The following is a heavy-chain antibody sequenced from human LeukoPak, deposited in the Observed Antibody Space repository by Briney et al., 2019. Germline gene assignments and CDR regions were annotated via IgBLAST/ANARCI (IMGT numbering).Heavy chain of an antibody. CDR2: IYTSGST. Sequence: SETLSLTCTVSGGSISSGSYYWSWVRQPAGKGLEWIGRIYTSGSTNYNPSLKSRVTISVDTSKNQFSLKLSSVTAADTAVYYCARGCQRVVVVAAYPDYYYYMDVWGKGTTVTVSS. V-gene: IGHV4-61*02. J-gene: IGHJ6*03. D-gene: IGHD2-15*01. CDR1: GGSISSGSYY. CDR3: ARGCQRVVVVAAYPDYYYYMDV.